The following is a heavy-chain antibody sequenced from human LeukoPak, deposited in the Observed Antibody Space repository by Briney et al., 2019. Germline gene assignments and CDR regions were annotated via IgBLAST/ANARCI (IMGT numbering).Heavy chain of an antibody. D-gene: IGHD3-22*01. CDR3: ARDSDDSSAPDV. V-gene: IGHV3-66*02. CDR2: IYSGGST. J-gene: IGHJ6*04. CDR1: GFTVSSNY. Sequence: GGSLRLSCAASGFTVSSNYMSWARQAPGKGLEWVSVIYSGGSTYYADSVKGRFTISRDNSKNTLYLQMNSLRAEDTAVYYCARDSDDSSAPDVWGKGTTVTVSS.